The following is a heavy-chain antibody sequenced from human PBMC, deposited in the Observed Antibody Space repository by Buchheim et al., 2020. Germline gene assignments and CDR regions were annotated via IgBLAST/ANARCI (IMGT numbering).Heavy chain of an antibody. Sequence: QLQLQESGPGLVKPSETLSLTCTVSGGSISSSSYYWGWIRQPPGKGLEWIGSIYYSGSTYYNPSLKSRVTISVDTSKNQFSLKLSSVTAADTAVYYCARHTVRVQYYDFWSGYPEGPFDYWGQGTL. V-gene: IGHV4-39*01. CDR1: GGSISSSSYY. CDR3: ARHTVRVQYYDFWSGYPEGPFDY. J-gene: IGHJ4*02. CDR2: IYYSGST. D-gene: IGHD3-3*01.